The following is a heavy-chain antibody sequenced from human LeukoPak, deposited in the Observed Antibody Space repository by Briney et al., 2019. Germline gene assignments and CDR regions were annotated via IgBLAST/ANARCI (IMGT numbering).Heavy chain of an antibody. J-gene: IGHJ5*02. V-gene: IGHV3-74*01. CDR2: INSDGSST. Sequence: PGGSLRLSCAASGFTFSSYWIHWVRQAPGKGLVWVSRINSDGSSTSYADSVKGRFTISRDNAKNTLYLQMNSLRAEDTAVYYCARAGYCSGGSCYSYFDPWGQGTLVTVSS. D-gene: IGHD2-15*01. CDR1: GFTFSSYW. CDR3: ARAGYCSGGSCYSYFDP.